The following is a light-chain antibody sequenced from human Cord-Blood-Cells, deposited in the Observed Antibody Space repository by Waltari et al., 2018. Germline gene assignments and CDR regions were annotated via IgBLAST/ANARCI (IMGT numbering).Light chain of an antibody. CDR3: AAWDDSLSGQV. CDR2: RNN. Sequence: QSVLTQPPSASGTPGQRVTISCSGSSSNLGSTYVYWYQQLPGTAPKLLIYRNNQRPSGVPDRFSGSKSGTSASLAISGLRSEDEADYYCAAWDDSLSGQVFGGGTQLTVL. J-gene: IGLJ7*01. V-gene: IGLV1-47*01. CDR1: SSNLGSTY.